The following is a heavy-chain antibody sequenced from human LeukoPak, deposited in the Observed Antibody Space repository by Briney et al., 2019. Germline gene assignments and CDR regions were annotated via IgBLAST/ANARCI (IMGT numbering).Heavy chain of an antibody. D-gene: IGHD2-21*02. Sequence: SETLSLTCAVYGGSFSGYYWIWIRQPPGKGLEWIGEINHSGSTNYNPSLKSRVTISVDTSKSQFSLKLSSVTAADTAVYYCARSKVPATGNWFDPWGQGTLVTVSS. CDR1: GGSFSGYY. V-gene: IGHV4-34*01. CDR2: INHSGST. CDR3: ARSKVPATGNWFDP. J-gene: IGHJ5*02.